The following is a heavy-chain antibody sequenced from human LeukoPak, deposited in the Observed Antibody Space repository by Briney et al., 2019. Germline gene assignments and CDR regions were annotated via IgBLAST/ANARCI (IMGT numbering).Heavy chain of an antibody. CDR1: GYTFTSYG. CDR3: AREGGGTAVGATFLFDY. V-gene: IGHV1-18*01. D-gene: IGHD1-26*01. Sequence: GASVKVSCKASGYTFTSYGISWVRQAPGQGLEWMGWISAYNGNTNYAQKLQGRVTITADESTSTAYMELSSLRSEDTAVYYCAREGGGTAVGATFLFDYWGQGTLVTVSS. CDR2: ISAYNGNT. J-gene: IGHJ4*02.